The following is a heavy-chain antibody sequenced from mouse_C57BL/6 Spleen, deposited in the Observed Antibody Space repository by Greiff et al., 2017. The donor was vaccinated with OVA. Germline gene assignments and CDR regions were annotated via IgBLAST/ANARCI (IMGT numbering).Heavy chain of an antibody. D-gene: IGHD4-1*01. Sequence: QVQLQQSGAELARPGASVKMSCKASGYTFTSYTMHWVKQRPGQGLEWIGYINPSSGYTKYNQKFKNKATLTADKSSSTAYMQLSSLTSEDSAVYYREGGLTGAPGGFDYWGQGTTVTVSS. CDR1: GYTFTSYT. CDR3: EGGLTGAPGGFDY. J-gene: IGHJ2*01. CDR2: INPSSGYT. V-gene: IGHV1-4*01.